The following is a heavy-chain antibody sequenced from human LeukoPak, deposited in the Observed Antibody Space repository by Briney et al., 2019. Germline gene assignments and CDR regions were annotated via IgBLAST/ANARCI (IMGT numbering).Heavy chain of an antibody. CDR1: GYSFTTYW. D-gene: IGHD3-9*01. CDR2: IYPGDSES. J-gene: IGHJ4*02. CDR3: ARTTPTIIVDY. V-gene: IGHV5-51*01. Sequence: GESLKISCKTSGYSFTTYWIGWVRQMPGKGLEWMGIIYPGDSESRYSPSFQGQVTISADKSISTAFLQWNSLQASDTAIYYCARTTPTIIVDYWGQGALVTVSS.